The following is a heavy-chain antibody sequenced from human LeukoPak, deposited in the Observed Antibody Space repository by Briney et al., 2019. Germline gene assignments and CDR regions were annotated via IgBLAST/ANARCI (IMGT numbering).Heavy chain of an antibody. Sequence: GSSVKVSCTASGYTFTSYSMHWVRHAPGQGLEWMGWINPNNGGTNYAHKFHGRVTMTRDTSISTAYTELSRLRYDDTTVFYYCTGQQLPDYYYYYGMDVWGQGSTVTVSS. CDR3: CTGQQLPDYYYYYGMDV. V-gene: IGHV1-2*02. CDR2: INPNNGGT. CDR1: GYTFTSYS. J-gene: IGHJ6*01. D-gene: IGHD2-8*02.